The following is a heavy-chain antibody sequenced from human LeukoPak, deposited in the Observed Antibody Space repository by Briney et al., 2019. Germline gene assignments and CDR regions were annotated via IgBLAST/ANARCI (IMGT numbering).Heavy chain of an antibody. CDR1: GYTFTSFY. Sequence: ASVKVSCKASGYTFTSFYMQWVRQAPGQGLEWMGIINPSGGSTNYAQKFQGRVSMTRDTSTSTVYMELSSLRSEDTAVYYCATGGGYDWFDPWGRGTLVTVSS. J-gene: IGHJ5*02. CDR3: ATGGGYDWFDP. V-gene: IGHV1-46*01. D-gene: IGHD5-12*01. CDR2: INPSGGST.